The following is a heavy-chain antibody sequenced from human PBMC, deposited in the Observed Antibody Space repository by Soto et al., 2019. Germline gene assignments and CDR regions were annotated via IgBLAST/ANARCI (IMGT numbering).Heavy chain of an antibody. CDR1: GFTRRFYS. CDR3: ANLGKSGSDF. CDR2: ISSSAGTT. J-gene: IGHJ4*02. V-gene: IGHV3-23*01. D-gene: IGHD1-26*01. Sequence: GSLRVSRAAPGFTRRFYSMSWVRHAPGKGLEWVSGISSSAGTTYYAEPVKGRFTIPRYNSKNTLDLQMDDLRAEDTAVCYFANLGKSGSDFWGQGTLDTVSS.